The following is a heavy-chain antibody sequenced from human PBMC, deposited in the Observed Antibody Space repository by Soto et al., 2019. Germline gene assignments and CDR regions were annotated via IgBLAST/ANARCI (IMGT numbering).Heavy chain of an antibody. CDR1: GFTFSSYG. D-gene: IGHD1-20*01. J-gene: IGHJ3*02. CDR2: IWYDGSNK. Sequence: QVQLVESGGGVVQPGRSLRLSCAASGFTFSSYGMHWVRQAPGKGLEWVAVIWYDGSNKYYADSVKGRFTISRDNSKNTLYLQMNSLRAEDTAVYYCARDGRANWNDDWSAAFDIWGQGTMVTVSS. V-gene: IGHV3-33*01. CDR3: ARDGRANWNDDWSAAFDI.